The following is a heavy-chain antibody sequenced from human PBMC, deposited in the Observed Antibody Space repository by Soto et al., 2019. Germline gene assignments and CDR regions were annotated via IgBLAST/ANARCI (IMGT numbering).Heavy chain of an antibody. CDR1: GFTFSTYD. D-gene: IGHD2-8*01. Sequence: EVQLVESGGGLVQPGGSLRLSCAASGFTFSTYDMHWVRQATGKGLEWVSAIGTIRDTYSLDSVKGRFTIYRENAKKSVYLQMHRLRAGDTAVYYCARGRSNQYESSPPPKFDPWGRGTLVTVSS. CDR3: ARGRSNQYESSPPPKFDP. J-gene: IGHJ5*02. CDR2: IGTIRDT. V-gene: IGHV3-13*01.